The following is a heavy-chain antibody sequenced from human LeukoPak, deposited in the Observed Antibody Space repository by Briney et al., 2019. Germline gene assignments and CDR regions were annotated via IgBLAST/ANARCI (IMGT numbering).Heavy chain of an antibody. V-gene: IGHV3-9*01. CDR1: GFTFDDYA. Sequence: PGGSLRLSCAASGFTFDDYAMHWVRQAPGKGLEWVSGISWNSGSIGYADSVKGRFTISRDNAKNSLYLQMNSLRAEDTALYYCAKDIGSGHSSSWTHFDYWGQGILVTVSS. D-gene: IGHD6-13*01. CDR2: ISWNSGSI. CDR3: AKDIGSGHSSSWTHFDY. J-gene: IGHJ4*02.